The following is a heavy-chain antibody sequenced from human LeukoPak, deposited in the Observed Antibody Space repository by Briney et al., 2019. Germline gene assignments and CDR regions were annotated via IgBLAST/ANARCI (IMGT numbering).Heavy chain of an antibody. CDR3: ARYYYGSGSQYFDY. CDR2: ISAYNGNT. J-gene: IGHJ4*02. D-gene: IGHD3-10*01. CDR1: GYTFTSYG. V-gene: IGHV1-18*01. Sequence: ASVKVSCKASGYTFTSYGISWVRQAPGQGLEWMGWISAYNGNTNYAQKLQGRVTMTTDTSTSTAYMELRSLRSDDTAVYYCARYYYGSGSQYFDYWGQGTLVTVSS.